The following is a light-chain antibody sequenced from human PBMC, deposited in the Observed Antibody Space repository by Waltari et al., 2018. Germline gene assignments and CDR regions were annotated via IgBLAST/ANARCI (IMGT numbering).Light chain of an antibody. V-gene: IGKV3-11*01. CDR2: AAS. J-gene: IGKJ5*01. CDR3: QQRNSWPPVT. Sequence: EIVLTQSPATLSLSPGERATLSCRASQSVANYLAWYQHKPGQAPRLLIYAASNRATGIPARFSGRGSGTDFTLTISSLEPEDFAVYYCQQRNSWPPVTFGQGTRLEIK. CDR1: QSVANY.